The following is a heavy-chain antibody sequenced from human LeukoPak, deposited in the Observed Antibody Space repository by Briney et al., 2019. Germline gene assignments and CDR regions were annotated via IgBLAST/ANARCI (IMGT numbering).Heavy chain of an antibody. Sequence: SETLSLTCAVYGGSFSGYYWSWIRQPPGKGLEWIGEINHSGSTNYNPSLKSRVTISVDTSKNQFSLKLSSVTAADTAVYYCASDPGIAVAGSSYWGQGTLVTVSS. CDR1: GGSFSGYY. CDR2: INHSGST. CDR3: ASDPGIAVAGSSY. J-gene: IGHJ4*02. D-gene: IGHD6-19*01. V-gene: IGHV4-34*01.